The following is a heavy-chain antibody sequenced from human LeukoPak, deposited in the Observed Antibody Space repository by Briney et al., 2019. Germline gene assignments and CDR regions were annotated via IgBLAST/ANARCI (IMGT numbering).Heavy chain of an antibody. CDR1: GYTFTSYY. D-gene: IGHD1-26*01. J-gene: IGHJ4*02. CDR2: INPNSGGT. CDR3: ARGPLGATPFDY. V-gene: IGHV1-2*02. Sequence: ASVTLSCNATGYTFTSYYMHWVRHAPGQGLEWMGWINPNSGGTNYAQKFQGRVTMTRDTSISTAYMELRSLRSDDTAVYYCARGPLGATPFDYCCQGTLVTVSS.